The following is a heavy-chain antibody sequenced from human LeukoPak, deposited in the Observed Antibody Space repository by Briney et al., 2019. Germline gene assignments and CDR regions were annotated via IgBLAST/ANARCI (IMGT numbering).Heavy chain of an antibody. CDR3: ARGPLDSGYTYFDY. CDR2: FSYSGST. Sequence: SETLSLTCTVSGASVSNYYWSWIRQPPGKGLEWIGYFSYSGSTNYNPSLKSRVTISADTSKNQFSLKLSSVTAADTAVYYCARGPLDSGYTYFDYWGQGTLVSVAS. CDR1: GASVSNYY. V-gene: IGHV4-59*02. D-gene: IGHD5-12*01. J-gene: IGHJ4*02.